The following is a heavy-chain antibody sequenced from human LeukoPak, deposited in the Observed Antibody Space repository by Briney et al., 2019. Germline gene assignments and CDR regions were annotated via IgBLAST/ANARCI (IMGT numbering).Heavy chain of an antibody. J-gene: IGHJ4*02. Sequence: KPSETLSLTCAVYGGSFSGYYWSWVRQPPGKGLEWIGEINHSGSTNYNPSLKSRDTISVDTSKNQFSLKLSSVTAADTAVYYCARSRTASLDYWGQGTLVTVSS. CDR2: INHSGST. CDR3: ARSRTASLDY. CDR1: GGSFSGYY. V-gene: IGHV4-34*01. D-gene: IGHD2-21*02.